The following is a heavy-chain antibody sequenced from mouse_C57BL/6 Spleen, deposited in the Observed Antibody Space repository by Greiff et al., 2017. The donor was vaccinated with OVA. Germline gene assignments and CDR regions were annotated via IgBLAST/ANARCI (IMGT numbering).Heavy chain of an antibody. CDR3: TRGYGYYFDY. D-gene: IGHD2-10*02. Sequence: QVQLKQSGAELVRPGASVTLSCKASGYTFTDYEMHWVKQTPVHGLEWIGAIDPETGGPAYNQKFKGKAILTADKSSSTAYRELRSLTSEDSAVYYCTRGYGYYFDYWGQGTTLTVSS. CDR2: IDPETGGP. J-gene: IGHJ2*01. CDR1: GYTFTDYE. V-gene: IGHV1-15*01.